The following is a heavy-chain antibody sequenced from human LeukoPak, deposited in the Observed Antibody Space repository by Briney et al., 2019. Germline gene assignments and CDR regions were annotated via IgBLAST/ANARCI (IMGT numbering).Heavy chain of an antibody. J-gene: IGHJ4*02. V-gene: IGHV3-23*01. CDR1: GFTFSRYW. CDR3: YYDSSGYPY. CDR2: ISGSGGST. Sequence: GGSLRLSCAASGFTFSRYWMSWVRQAPGKGLEWVSAISGSGGSTYYADSVKGRFTISRDNSKNTLYLQMNSLRAEDTAVYYCYYDSSGYPYWGQGTLVTVSS. D-gene: IGHD3-22*01.